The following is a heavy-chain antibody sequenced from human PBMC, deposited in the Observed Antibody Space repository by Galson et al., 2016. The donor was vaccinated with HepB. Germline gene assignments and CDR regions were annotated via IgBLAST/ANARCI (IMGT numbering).Heavy chain of an antibody. CDR2: MHHSGST. CDR3: ASSHPRTAYFNF. Sequence: TLSLTCTVSGVSISSSTLYWGWIRQPPGKGLEWIGRMHHSGSTDYNPSLKSRVTISVDTSKSQLSVELTSVTAADTAVYYCASSHPRTAYFNFWGQGTPVTVSS. D-gene: IGHD5-18*01. CDR1: GVSISSSTLY. J-gene: IGHJ4*02. V-gene: IGHV4-39*01.